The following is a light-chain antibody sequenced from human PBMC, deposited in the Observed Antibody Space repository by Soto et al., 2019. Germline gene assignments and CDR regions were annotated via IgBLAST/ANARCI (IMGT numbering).Light chain of an antibody. CDR3: CSYAGDSTWV. V-gene: IGLV2-23*01. J-gene: IGLJ3*02. CDR1: SSDVGSYKF. CDR2: EGT. Sequence: QSALAQPASVSGSPGQSITISCAGSSSDVGSYKFVSWFQQNPGKPPKLIIYEGTKRPSGVSARFSGSKSGYTASLTISGLQAEDEADYYCCSYAGDSTWVFGGGTKLTVL.